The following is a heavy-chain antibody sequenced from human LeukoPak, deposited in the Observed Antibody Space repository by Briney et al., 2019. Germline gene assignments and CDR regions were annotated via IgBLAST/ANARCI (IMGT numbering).Heavy chain of an antibody. J-gene: IGHJ1*01. CDR1: GYTIDSYS. CDR2: ISAYNGNT. V-gene: IGHV1-18*01. D-gene: IGHD2-15*01. Sequence: ASVKVSCKASGYTIDSYSISWVRQAPGQGLEWMACISAYNGNTNYAQRVQGRVTMTTDTSTSTAYMELRSLRSDDTAVYYCARGDCGGGGCFLPEHLRHWGQGTRVTVSS. CDR3: ARGDCGGGGCFLPEHLRH.